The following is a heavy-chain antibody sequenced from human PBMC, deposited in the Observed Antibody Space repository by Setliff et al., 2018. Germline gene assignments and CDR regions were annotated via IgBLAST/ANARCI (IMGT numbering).Heavy chain of an antibody. D-gene: IGHD3-22*01. J-gene: IGHJ3*02. Sequence: ASVKVSCKASGYTFTSYDINWVRQATGQGLEWMGWMNPNSGNTGYVQKFQGRVTITRNTSISTAYMELSSLRSEDTAVYYCARNYYEGAFDIWGQGTMVTVSS. CDR1: GYTFTSYD. V-gene: IGHV1-8*03. CDR2: MNPNSGNT. CDR3: ARNYYEGAFDI.